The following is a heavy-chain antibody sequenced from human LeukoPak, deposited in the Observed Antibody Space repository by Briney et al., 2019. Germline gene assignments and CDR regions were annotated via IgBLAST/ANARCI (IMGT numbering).Heavy chain of an antibody. CDR3: ARDLGSGSYYYYGMDV. V-gene: IGHV3-30-3*01. D-gene: IGHD1-26*01. J-gene: IGHJ6*02. CDR2: ISYDGSNK. CDR1: GFTFSSYA. Sequence: PGRSLRLSCAASGFTFSSYAMHWVRQAPGKGLEWVAVISYDGSNKYYADSVKGRFTISRDNSKNTLYLQMNSLRAEDTAVYYCARDLGSGSYYYYGMDVWGQGTTVTVSS.